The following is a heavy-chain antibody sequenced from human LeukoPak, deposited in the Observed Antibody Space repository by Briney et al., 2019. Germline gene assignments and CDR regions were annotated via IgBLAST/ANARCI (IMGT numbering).Heavy chain of an antibody. V-gene: IGHV3-20*04. CDR2: INWNGGST. CDR1: GFTFSSYG. CDR3: ARGIRFLEWLLYRFDY. D-gene: IGHD3-3*01. Sequence: GGSLRLSCAASGFTFSSYGMSWVRQAPGKGLEWVSGINWNGGSTGYADSVKGRFTISRDNAKNSLYLQMNSLRAEDTALYYCARGIRFLEWLLYRFDYWGQGTLVTVSS. J-gene: IGHJ4*02.